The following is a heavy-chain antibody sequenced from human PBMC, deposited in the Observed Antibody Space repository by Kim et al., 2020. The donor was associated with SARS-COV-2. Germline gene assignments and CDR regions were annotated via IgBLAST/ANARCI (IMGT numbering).Heavy chain of an antibody. CDR3: ARDQGGSYYPFYYFDY. Sequence: KFQGRVIMTRDTSTSTVYMELSSLRSEDTAVYYCARDQGGSYYPFYYFDYWGQGTLVTVSS. V-gene: IGHV1-46*01. J-gene: IGHJ4*02. D-gene: IGHD1-26*01.